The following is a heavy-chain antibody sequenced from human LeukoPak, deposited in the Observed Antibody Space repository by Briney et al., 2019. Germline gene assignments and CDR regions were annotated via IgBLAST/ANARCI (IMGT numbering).Heavy chain of an antibody. CDR3: ARARVAVAEFDY. CDR2: ISAYNGNR. V-gene: IGHV1-18*01. J-gene: IGHJ4*02. Sequence: GASVKVSCKASGYTFTNYGISLVRQAPGQGLEWMGWISAYNGNRNYAQKLQGRVTMTRDTSTSTVYMELRSLRSDDTAVYYCARARVAVAEFDYWGQGTLVTVSS. CDR1: GYTFTNYG. D-gene: IGHD6-19*01.